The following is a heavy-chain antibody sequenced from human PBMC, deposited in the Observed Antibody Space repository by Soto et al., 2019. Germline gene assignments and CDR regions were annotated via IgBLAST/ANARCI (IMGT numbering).Heavy chain of an antibody. CDR3: ARGAVQLWSDYYYGMDV. CDR2: IYYSGST. Sequence: NPSETLSLTCTVSGGSISSGGYYWSWIRQHPGKGLEWIGYIYYSGSTYYNPSLKSRVTISVDTSKNQFSLKLSSVTAADTAVYYCARGAVQLWSDYYYGMDVWGQGTTVTVSS. V-gene: IGHV4-31*03. J-gene: IGHJ6*02. D-gene: IGHD5-18*01. CDR1: GGSISSGGYY.